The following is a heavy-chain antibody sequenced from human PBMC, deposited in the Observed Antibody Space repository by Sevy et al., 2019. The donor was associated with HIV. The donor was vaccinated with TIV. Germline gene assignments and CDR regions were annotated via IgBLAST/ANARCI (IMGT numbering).Heavy chain of an antibody. CDR3: AKDGSRITMIVVAQYYFDY. J-gene: IGHJ4*02. D-gene: IGHD3-22*01. CDR2: IRYDRSNK. Sequence: GGSLRLSCAASGFTFSSYGMHWVRQSPGKGLEWVAFIRYDRSNKYYADSVKGRFTISRDNSKNTLYLQMNSLRAEDTAVYYCAKDGSRITMIVVAQYYFDYWGQGTLVTVSS. CDR1: GFTFSSYG. V-gene: IGHV3-30*02.